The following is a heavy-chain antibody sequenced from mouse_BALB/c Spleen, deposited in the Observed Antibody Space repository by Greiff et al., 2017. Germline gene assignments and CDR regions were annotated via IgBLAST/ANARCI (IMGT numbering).Heavy chain of an antibody. J-gene: IGHJ4*01. CDR3: ARHGAYAMDY. Sequence: DVQLVESGGGLVKPGGSLKLSCAASGFAFSSYDMSWVRQTPEKRLEWVAYISSGGGSTYYPDTVKGRFTISRDNAKNTLYLQMSSLKSEDTAMYYCARHGAYAMDYWGQGTSVTVSS. V-gene: IGHV5-12-1*01. CDR2: ISSGGGST. CDR1: GFAFSSYD.